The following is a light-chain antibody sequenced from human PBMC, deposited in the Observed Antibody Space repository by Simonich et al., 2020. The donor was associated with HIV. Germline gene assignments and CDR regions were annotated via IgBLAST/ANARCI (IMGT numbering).Light chain of an antibody. Sequence: EIVLTQSPGTLSLSPGERATLSCRASQSVSSSYLAWYQQKPGLAPRHLIYDASSRATGIPDRFSGSGSGTDFTLTISRLEPEDFAVYYCQQYGSSPWTFGQGTKVEIK. CDR1: QSVSSSY. CDR2: DAS. J-gene: IGKJ1*01. CDR3: QQYGSSPWT. V-gene: IGKV3D-20*01.